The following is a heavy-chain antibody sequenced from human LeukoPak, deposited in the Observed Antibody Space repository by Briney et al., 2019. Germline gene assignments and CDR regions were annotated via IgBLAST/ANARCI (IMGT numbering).Heavy chain of an antibody. D-gene: IGHD3-22*01. Sequence: SETLSLTCTVSGGSISSYYWSWIRQPPGKGLEWIGYIYYSGSTNYNPSLKSRVTISVDTSKNQFSLKLSSVTAADTAVYYCARRAHYYDSSGYSKRYFDIWGKGTMVTVSS. V-gene: IGHV4-59*08. CDR3: ARRAHYYDSSGYSKRYFDI. J-gene: IGHJ3*02. CDR1: GGSISSYY. CDR2: IYYSGST.